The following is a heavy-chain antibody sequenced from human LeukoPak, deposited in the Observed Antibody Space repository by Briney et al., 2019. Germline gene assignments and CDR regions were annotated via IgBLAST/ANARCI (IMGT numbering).Heavy chain of an antibody. CDR2: INGDGSST. V-gene: IGHV3-74*01. J-gene: IGHJ4*02. D-gene: IGHD2-15*01. CDR1: GFIFSSHR. CDR3: VRDGMGAIVYDY. Sequence: PGGSLRLSCAASGFIFSSHRMHWVRQAPGKGLVWVSHINGDGSSTNYADSVKGRFTISRDNAKNTLYLQMNSLRAEDTAMYYCVRDGMGAIVYDYWGQGTLVTVSS.